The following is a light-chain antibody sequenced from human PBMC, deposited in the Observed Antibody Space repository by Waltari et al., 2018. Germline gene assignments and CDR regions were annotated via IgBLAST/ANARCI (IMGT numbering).Light chain of an antibody. J-gene: IGLJ3*02. CDR1: SSDVINYNF. CDR2: EGS. CDR3: CSYGFSVV. Sequence: QSALTQPASLSGSPGQSITISRTGTSSDVINYNFLSWYQHHPGDAPKLIIYEGSKRPSGVSDRFSGSKSGYTASLTISGLQAEDEADYYCCSYGFSVVFGGGTKLTVL. V-gene: IGLV2-23*01.